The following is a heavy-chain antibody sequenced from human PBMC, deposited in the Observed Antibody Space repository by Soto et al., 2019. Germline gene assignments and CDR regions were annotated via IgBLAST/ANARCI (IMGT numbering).Heavy chain of an antibody. CDR3: ARSSVAGPEYLQY. D-gene: IGHD6-19*01. CDR1: GGSISSYY. J-gene: IGHJ1*01. CDR2: ISATGST. V-gene: IGHV4-4*07. Sequence: QVQLQESGPGLVKPSETLSLTCTVSGGSISSYYWSWVRQPAGKGLEWIGHISATGSTKYNPSLTSRVTMSIDTSKNQFSLRVTSLTAADTALYYCARSSVAGPEYLQYWGQGTLVTVSS.